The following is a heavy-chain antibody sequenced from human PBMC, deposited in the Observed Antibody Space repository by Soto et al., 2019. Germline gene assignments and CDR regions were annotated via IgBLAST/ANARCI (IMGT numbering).Heavy chain of an antibody. CDR1: GFTFSSHW. J-gene: IGHJ3*02. CDR3: AREEGVYDYIWGSYRPTQAFDI. CDR2: IKQDGIEK. D-gene: IGHD3-16*02. Sequence: EVQLVESGGGLVQPGGSLRLSCAASGFTFSSHWMSWVRQAPGKGLEWVANIKQDGIEKYYVDSVKGRFTISRDNATKSLYMQMNSRRAEDTAVYYCAREEGVYDYIWGSYRPTQAFDIWGQGTMVTVSS. V-gene: IGHV3-7*01.